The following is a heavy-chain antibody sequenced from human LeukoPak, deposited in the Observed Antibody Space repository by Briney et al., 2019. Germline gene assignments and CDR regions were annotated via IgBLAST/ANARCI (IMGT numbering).Heavy chain of an antibody. CDR2: INPSGGST. CDR1: GYTFTSYY. Sequence: ASVKVSCKVSGYTFTSYYMHWVRQAPGQGLEWMGIINPSGGSTHYAQKFQGRVTVTRDTSTSTVYMELTSLRSEDTAVYYCACLPYAFDIWGQGTMVTVSS. V-gene: IGHV1-46*01. J-gene: IGHJ3*02. CDR3: ACLPYAFDI.